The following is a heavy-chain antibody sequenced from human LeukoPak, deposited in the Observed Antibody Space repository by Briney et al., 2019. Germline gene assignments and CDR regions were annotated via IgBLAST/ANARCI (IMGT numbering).Heavy chain of an antibody. CDR3: AKKRDNHDWLYYFDD. V-gene: IGHV3-23*01. D-gene: IGHD3-9*01. J-gene: IGHJ4*01. CDR2: ISGSAGAT. Sequence: GGSLRLSCAASGFTFNNYAMSGGRQAPGKGLEWVSAISGSAGATYYPDSVKGRFTISRDNSKNTLYLKMTSLSAEDTAIYFCAKKRDNHDWLYYFDDWGQGTQVTVSS. CDR1: GFTFNNYA.